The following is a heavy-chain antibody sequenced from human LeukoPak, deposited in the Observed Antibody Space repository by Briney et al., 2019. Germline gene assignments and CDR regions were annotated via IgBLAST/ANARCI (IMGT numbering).Heavy chain of an antibody. V-gene: IGHV3-48*01. CDR1: GFTFSSSA. Sequence: PGGSLRLSCAASGFTFSSSAMSWVRQAPGKGLEWVSNISSSSSTIYYADSVKGRFTISRDNAKNSLYLQMNSLRAEDTAVYYCARDSYGDYYFDYWGQGTLVTISS. D-gene: IGHD4-17*01. CDR3: ARDSYGDYYFDY. J-gene: IGHJ4*02. CDR2: ISSSSSTI.